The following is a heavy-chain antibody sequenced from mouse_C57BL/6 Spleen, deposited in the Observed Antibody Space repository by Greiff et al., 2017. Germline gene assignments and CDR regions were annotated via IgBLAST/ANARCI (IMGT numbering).Heavy chain of an antibody. D-gene: IGHD2-12*01. V-gene: IGHV1-55*01. CDR1: GYTFTSYW. CDR2: IYPGSGST. Sequence: QVQLQQSGAELVKPGASVKMSCKASGYTFTSYWITWVKQRPGQGLEWIGDIYPGSGSTNYNEKFKSKDTLTVDTSSSTAYMQLSSLTAEDSAVYYATRGGFYDWFADWGQGTLVTVSA. CDR3: TRGGFYDWFAD. J-gene: IGHJ3*01.